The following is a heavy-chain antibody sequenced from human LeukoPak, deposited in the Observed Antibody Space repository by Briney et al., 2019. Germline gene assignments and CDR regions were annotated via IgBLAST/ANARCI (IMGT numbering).Heavy chain of an antibody. CDR2: IRFDGSNK. D-gene: IGHD3-16*01. V-gene: IGHV3-30*02. CDR3: AKGGTHTSPFDY. J-gene: IGHJ4*02. CDR1: GFTFRSYD. Sequence: PGGSPRLSCAASGFTFRSYDMHWVRQAPGKGLEWVTFIRFDGSNKYYADSVKGRFTISRDNSKNTLYLQMNSLRAEDTAVYYCAKGGTHTSPFDYWGQGTLVTVSS.